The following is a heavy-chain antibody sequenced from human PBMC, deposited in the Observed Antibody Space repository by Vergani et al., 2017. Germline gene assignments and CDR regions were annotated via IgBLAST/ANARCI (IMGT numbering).Heavy chain of an antibody. Sequence: QVQLQESGPGLVKPSGTLSLTCAVPGGSLSSSNWWSWVRPPPGKGLEWVGEIYHRGSTNYNPSLKSRVTLSVDKSKNQFSMKLSSVTAADTAVYYCASVKEGTGWEVYYYYGMDVWGQGTTVTVSS. CDR2: IYHRGST. CDR3: ASVKEGTGWEVYYYYGMDV. V-gene: IGHV4-4*02. CDR1: GGSLSSSNW. D-gene: IGHD3/OR15-3a*01. J-gene: IGHJ6*02.